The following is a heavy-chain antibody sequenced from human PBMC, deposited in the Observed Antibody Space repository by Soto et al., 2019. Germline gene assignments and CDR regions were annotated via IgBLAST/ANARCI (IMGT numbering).Heavy chain of an antibody. D-gene: IGHD3-22*01. CDR3: ARSYYYDSSGYYFQH. Sequence: LSLTCTVSGGSITSGDYYWSWIRQPPGKGLEWIGYIYYSGSTYYNPSLKSRVTISVDTSKNQFSLKLSSVTAADTAVYYCARSYYYDSSGYYFQHWGQGTLVTVSS. J-gene: IGHJ1*01. V-gene: IGHV4-30-4*01. CDR2: IYYSGST. CDR1: GGSITSGDYY.